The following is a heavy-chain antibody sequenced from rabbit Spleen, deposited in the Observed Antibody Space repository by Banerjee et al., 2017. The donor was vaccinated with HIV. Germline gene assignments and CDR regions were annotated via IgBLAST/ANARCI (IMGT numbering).Heavy chain of an antibody. Sequence: QSLEESGGDLVKPGASLTLTCTASGVSFISNSYMCWVRQAPGKGLGWIACIAAGSGGTTYYANWAKGRFTISKTSSTTVTLQMTSLTAADTATYFCARFYAGYGDFGFAAMWGPGTLVTVS. V-gene: IGHV1S40*01. CDR2: IAAGSGGTT. CDR1: GVSFISNSY. J-gene: IGHJ6*01. D-gene: IGHD7-1*01. CDR3: ARFYAGYGDFGFAAM.